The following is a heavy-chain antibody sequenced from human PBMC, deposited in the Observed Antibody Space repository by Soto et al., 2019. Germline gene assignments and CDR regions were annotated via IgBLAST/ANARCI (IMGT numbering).Heavy chain of an antibody. J-gene: IGHJ4*02. D-gene: IGHD3-3*01. CDR1: GFSLTTSGVG. V-gene: IGHV2-5*02. CDR2: IYWDDDK. Sequence: QITLNESGPTQVKPRQTLTLTCTFSGFSLTTSGVGVGWIRQSPGKAPEWLALIYWDDDKRYSPSMKSRLTNTKDTSKNQVVLTMAYLDLADTATYYCAHRVLRTVFGLVTTTAIYFDFWGQGTPVAVSS. CDR3: AHRVLRTVFGLVTTTAIYFDF.